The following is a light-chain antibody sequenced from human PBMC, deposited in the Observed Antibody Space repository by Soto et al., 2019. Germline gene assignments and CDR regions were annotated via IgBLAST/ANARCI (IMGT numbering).Light chain of an antibody. CDR3: KSYAGSNPYV. Sequence: QSALTQPPSASGSPGQSVTISCTGTKNDIGVYDFVSWYQHHPGKAPRLIIYEVVQRPSGVPDRFSGSKSGNTASLTVSGLHAADEAYYFCKSYAGSNPYVFGSGTKLTVL. J-gene: IGLJ1*01. CDR2: EVV. V-gene: IGLV2-8*01. CDR1: KNDIGVYDF.